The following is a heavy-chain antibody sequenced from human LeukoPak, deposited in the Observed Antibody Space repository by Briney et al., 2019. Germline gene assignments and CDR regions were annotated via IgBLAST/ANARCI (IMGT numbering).Heavy chain of an antibody. CDR1: GGSMSSYY. J-gene: IGHJ3*02. V-gene: IGHV4-59*01. CDR3: ARAYDGYAFDI. D-gene: IGHD1-1*01. Sequence: NPSETLSLTGIVSGGSMSSYYWSWIRQPPGKGLEWIGYISYSGSTNYNPSLKSRVTISVDTSKNQFSLKLSSVTAADTAVFYCARAYDGYAFDIWGQGTMVAVSS. CDR2: ISYSGST.